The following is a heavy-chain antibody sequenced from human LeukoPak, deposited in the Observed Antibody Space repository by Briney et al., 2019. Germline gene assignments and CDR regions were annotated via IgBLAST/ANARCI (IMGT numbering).Heavy chain of an antibody. J-gene: IGHJ1*01. CDR1: GFTFSTYW. CDR2: INTDGSIT. CDR3: ARVPPSVGEATSEYFQD. V-gene: IGHV3-74*01. D-gene: IGHD1-26*01. Sequence: GGSLRLSCAASGFTFSTYWMHWVRQAPGKGLVWVSRINTDGSITNYADSVKGRFTTSRDNAKNTLYLQMNSRRSEDTPVYYCARVPPSVGEATSEYFQDWGQGTLVTVSS.